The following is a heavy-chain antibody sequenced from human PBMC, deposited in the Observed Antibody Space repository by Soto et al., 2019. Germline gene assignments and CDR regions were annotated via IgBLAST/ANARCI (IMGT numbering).Heavy chain of an antibody. V-gene: IGHV1-2*04. CDR2: INPNSGGT. CDR1: GYTFTNYG. CDR3: AREISSGYYKYWYLDF. Sequence: ASVKVSCKASGYTFTNYGISWVRQAPGQGLEWMGRINPNSGGTNYAQKFQDWVTMTSDTSISTVYMELSRLTSDDTAVYYCAREISSGYYKYWYLDFWGRGTLVTVSS. J-gene: IGHJ2*01. D-gene: IGHD3-22*01.